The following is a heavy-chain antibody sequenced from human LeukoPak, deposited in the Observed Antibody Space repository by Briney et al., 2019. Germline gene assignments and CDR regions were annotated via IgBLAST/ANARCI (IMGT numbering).Heavy chain of an antibody. CDR2: ITPIFGIA. V-gene: IGHV1-69*04. J-gene: IGHJ3*02. Sequence: SVKLSCRASGGTFSSYAIIGGRQPPGQGLVGRGRITPIFGIANYTQKFKGRVTITADKSTSKAYMELSSLRSEDTAVYYCASPVVVTATDPDDAFDIWGQGTMVTVSS. CDR1: GGTFSSYA. D-gene: IGHD2-21*02. CDR3: ASPVVVTATDPDDAFDI.